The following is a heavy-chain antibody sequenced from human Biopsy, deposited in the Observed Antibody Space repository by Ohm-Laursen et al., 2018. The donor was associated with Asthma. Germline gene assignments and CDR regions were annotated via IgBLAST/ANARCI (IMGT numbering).Heavy chain of an antibody. CDR3: VRGSSSWHHGPFHYYYGLDV. J-gene: IGHJ6*02. Sequence: TLSLTCGLSSGSGGYMRSGNYYWGWIRQPPGKGLEWIGRIYYSGTTYYNPSLESRVTVPADTSKNHFSLKLTSVTAADTAVYYCVRGSSSWHHGPFHYYYGLDVWGQGTTATVSS. CDR1: GGYMRSGNYY. V-gene: IGHV4-39*01. D-gene: IGHD6-13*01. CDR2: IYYSGTT.